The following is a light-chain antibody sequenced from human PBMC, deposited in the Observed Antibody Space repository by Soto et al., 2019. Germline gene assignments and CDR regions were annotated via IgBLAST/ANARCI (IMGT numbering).Light chain of an antibody. J-gene: IGLJ3*02. CDR2: EVT. CDR1: SSDVGGYKY. CDR3: TSYTTSSTWV. V-gene: IGLV2-14*01. Sequence: QSALTQPASVSGSPGQSITISCTGTSSDVGGYKYVSWYQQHPGKAPKLLIYEVTNRPSWVSNRFSGSKSGNTASLTISRLQTEDEANYYCTSYTTSSTWVFGGGTKLTVL.